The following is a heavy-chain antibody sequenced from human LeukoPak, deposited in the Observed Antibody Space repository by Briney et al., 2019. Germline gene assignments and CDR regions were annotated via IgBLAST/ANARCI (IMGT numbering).Heavy chain of an antibody. CDR3: AKGLDIVVVPASFDL. D-gene: IGHD2-2*03. V-gene: IGHV3-9*01. CDR2: ISWNSGSI. Sequence: PGRSLRLSCAASGFTFDDYAMHWVRQAPGKGLEWVSGISWNSGSIGYADSVKGRFTISRDNAKNSLYLQMNSLRAEDTALYYCAKGLDIVVVPASFDLWGHGTLVTVSS. J-gene: IGHJ2*01. CDR1: GFTFDDYA.